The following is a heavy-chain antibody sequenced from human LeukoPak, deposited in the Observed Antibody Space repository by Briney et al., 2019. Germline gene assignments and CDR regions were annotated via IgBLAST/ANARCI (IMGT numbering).Heavy chain of an antibody. Sequence: SETLSLTCTVSGGFIASYYWSWIRQPPGKGLEWIGYIYYSWNTNYNPSLKSRVTMSMDTSKNQFSLKLESVTAADTAVYYCARPQHTAVTGVFDIWGKGTGVTVSS. CDR1: GGFIASYY. V-gene: IGHV4-59*08. CDR3: ARPQHTAVTGVFDI. J-gene: IGHJ3*02. D-gene: IGHD5-18*01. CDR2: IYYSWNT.